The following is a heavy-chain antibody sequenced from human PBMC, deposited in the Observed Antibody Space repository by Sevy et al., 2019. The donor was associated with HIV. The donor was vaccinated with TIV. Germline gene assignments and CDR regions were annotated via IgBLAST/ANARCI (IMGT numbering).Heavy chain of an antibody. V-gene: IGHV3-9*01. CDR3: AKDILRITIFGVVSGAFDI. CDR1: GFTFDDYA. CDR2: ISWNSGSI. J-gene: IGHJ3*02. Sequence: GGSLRLSCAASGFTFDDYAMHWVRQAPGKGLEWVSGISWNSGSIGYADSVKGRFTISRDNAKNSLYLQMNSLRAEDTDLYYCAKDILRITIFGVVSGAFDIWGQGTMVTVSS. D-gene: IGHD3-3*01.